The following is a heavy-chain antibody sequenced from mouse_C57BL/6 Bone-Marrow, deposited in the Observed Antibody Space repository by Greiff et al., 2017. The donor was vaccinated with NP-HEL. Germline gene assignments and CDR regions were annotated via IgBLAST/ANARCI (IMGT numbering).Heavy chain of an antibody. CDR1: GYAFSSSW. Sequence: QVQLQQSGPELVKPGASVKISCKASGYAFSSSWMNWVKQRPGKGLEWIGRIYPGDGDTNYNGKFKGKATLTADKSSSTAYMQFSSLTSEDSAIYYCARRGIYYDYNWYFDVWGTGTTVTVSS. CDR3: ARRGIYYDYNWYFDV. J-gene: IGHJ1*03. V-gene: IGHV1-82*01. D-gene: IGHD2-4*01. CDR2: IYPGDGDT.